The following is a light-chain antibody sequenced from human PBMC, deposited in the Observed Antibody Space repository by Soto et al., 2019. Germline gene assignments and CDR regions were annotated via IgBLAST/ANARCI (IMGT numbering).Light chain of an antibody. CDR1: QSVSSSY. CDR2: GAS. V-gene: IGKV3-20*01. CDR3: QQYGSSRT. Sequence: EIVLTQSPGTLSLSPGERATLSCSASQSVSSSYLAWYQQKPGQSPRRLIYGASSRATGIPDRFSGSGSGKDFTLTISRLEPEEFAVYYCQQYGSSRTFGQGTKVEIK. J-gene: IGKJ1*01.